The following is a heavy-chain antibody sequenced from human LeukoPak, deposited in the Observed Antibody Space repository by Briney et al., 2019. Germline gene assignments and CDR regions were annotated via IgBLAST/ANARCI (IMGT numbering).Heavy chain of an antibody. Sequence: PGGSLRLPCAASGFTFSNYAMMWVRQAPGKRLEWVSSITGSGDGTYYADSVRGRLTISRDNSENTLYLQLNSLRAEDTAVYFCVKGFVHPTYHFEYWGQGTLVTVSS. CDR2: ITGSGDGT. CDR1: GFTFSNYA. J-gene: IGHJ4*02. CDR3: VKGFVHPTYHFEY. D-gene: IGHD3-10*01. V-gene: IGHV3-23*01.